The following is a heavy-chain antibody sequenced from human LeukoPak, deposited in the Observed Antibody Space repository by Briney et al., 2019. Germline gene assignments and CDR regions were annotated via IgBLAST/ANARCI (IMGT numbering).Heavy chain of an antibody. D-gene: IGHD2/OR15-2a*01. V-gene: IGHV1-2*02. Sequence: GASVKVSCKASGYTFTGYYIHWLRQAPAQGLEWMGWINPNGCGTKYAQKFHGRVTVTGDTSIPKAYLELSRLKSPDTAVYFCARDPYYTNSFDYWGQGTLVTVSS. CDR1: GYTFTGYY. J-gene: IGHJ4*02. CDR3: ARDPYYTNSFDY. CDR2: INPNGCGT.